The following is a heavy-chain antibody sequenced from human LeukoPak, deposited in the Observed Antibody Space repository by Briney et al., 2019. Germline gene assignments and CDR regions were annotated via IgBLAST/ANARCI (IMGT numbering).Heavy chain of an antibody. CDR1: GYTFTSYG. CDR2: ISAYNGNT. J-gene: IGHJ4*02. V-gene: IGHV1-18*01. CDR3: ARVRDYYDSSGYYLDY. D-gene: IGHD3-22*01. Sequence: ASVKVSRKASGYTFTSYGISWVRQAPGQGLEWMGWISAYNGNTNYAQKLQGRVTMTTDTSTSTAYMELRSLRSDDTAVYYCARVRDYYDSSGYYLDYWGQGTLVTVSS.